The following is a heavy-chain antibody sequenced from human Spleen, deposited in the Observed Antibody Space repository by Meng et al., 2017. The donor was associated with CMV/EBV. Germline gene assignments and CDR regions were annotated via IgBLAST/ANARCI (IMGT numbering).Heavy chain of an antibody. CDR3: ARTRIAPTGPEYNWNDVEDY. D-gene: IGHD1-20*01. CDR1: GYTFTSYG. V-gene: IGHV1-18*01. Sequence: ASVKVSCKASGYTFTSYGISWVRQAPGQGLEWMGWISGYNGNTNSAQNLQGRVTMTTDTSTSTAYMALRSLRSDDTAVYYCARTRIAPTGPEYNWNDVEDYWGQGTLVTVSS. J-gene: IGHJ4*02. CDR2: ISGYNGNT.